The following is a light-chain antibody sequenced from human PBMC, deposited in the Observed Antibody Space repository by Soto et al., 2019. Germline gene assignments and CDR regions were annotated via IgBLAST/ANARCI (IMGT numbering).Light chain of an antibody. CDR2: AAS. CDR3: LHLNSYSPDT. CDR1: QGISSY. J-gene: IGKJ3*01. Sequence: DIQLTQSPSFLSASVGDRVTITCRASQGISSYVAWYQQKPGKAPNLLIFAASTLQNGVPSRFSGSGSGTEFTLTISRLQPEDFATYYCLHLNSYSPDTFGPGTKVDIK. V-gene: IGKV1-9*01.